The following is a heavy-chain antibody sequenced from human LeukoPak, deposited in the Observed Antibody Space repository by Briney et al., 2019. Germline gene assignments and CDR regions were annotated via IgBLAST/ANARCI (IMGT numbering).Heavy chain of an antibody. Sequence: GASVKVSCKASGGTFSSYAISWVRQAPGQGLEWMGGIIPIFGTANYAQKFQGRVTITADESTSTAYMELSSLRSEDTAVYYCARDLGYCSSTSCNHYYYGMDVWGKGTTVTVSS. CDR3: ARDLGYCSSTSCNHYYYGMDV. D-gene: IGHD2-2*01. V-gene: IGHV1-69*13. J-gene: IGHJ6*04. CDR1: GGTFSSYA. CDR2: IIPIFGTA.